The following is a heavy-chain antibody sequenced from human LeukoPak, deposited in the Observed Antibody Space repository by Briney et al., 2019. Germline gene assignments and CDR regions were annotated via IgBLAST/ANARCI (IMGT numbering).Heavy chain of an antibody. CDR2: IYYSGST. Sequence: SETLSLTCTVSGGSISSYYWSWIRQPPGKGLGWIGYIYYSGSTNYNPSLKSRVTISVDTSKNQFSLKLSSVTAADTAVYYCARVGYYYYYGMDVWGQGTTVTVSS. V-gene: IGHV4-59*01. CDR1: GGSISSYY. CDR3: ARVGYYYYYGMDV. J-gene: IGHJ6*02.